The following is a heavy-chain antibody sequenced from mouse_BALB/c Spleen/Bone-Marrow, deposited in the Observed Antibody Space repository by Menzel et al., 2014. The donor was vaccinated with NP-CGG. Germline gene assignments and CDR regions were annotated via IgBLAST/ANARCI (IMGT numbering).Heavy chain of an antibody. D-gene: IGHD2-3*01. Sequence: EVQLVESGGGLVKPGGSLKLSCAASGFTFSSYTMSWVRQTPEKRLEWVATISSVGIYTYYPDSVKGRFTISRDNAKNTLYLQMSSLKSEDTAMYYCTRDRYDGYSYYAMDYWGQGTSVTGSS. CDR2: ISSVGIYT. V-gene: IGHV5-6-4*01. CDR3: TRDRYDGYSYYAMDY. CDR1: GFTFSSYT. J-gene: IGHJ4*01.